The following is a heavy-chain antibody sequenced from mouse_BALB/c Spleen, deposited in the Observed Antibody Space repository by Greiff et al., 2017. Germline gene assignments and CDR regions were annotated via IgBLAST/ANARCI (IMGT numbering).Heavy chain of an antibody. CDR3: ARSHYGHEDAMDY. J-gene: IGHJ4*01. CDR2: INPGSGGT. Sequence: QVQLKESGAELVRPGTSVKVSCKASGYAFTNYLIEWVKQRPGQGLEWIGVINPGSGGTNYNEKFKGKATLTADKSSSTAYMQLSSLTSDDSAVYFCARSHYGHEDAMDYWGQGTSVTVSS. D-gene: IGHD1-2*01. CDR1: GYAFTNYL. V-gene: IGHV1-54*03.